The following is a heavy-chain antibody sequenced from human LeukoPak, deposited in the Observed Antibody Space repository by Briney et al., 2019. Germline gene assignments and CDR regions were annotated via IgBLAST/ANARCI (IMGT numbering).Heavy chain of an antibody. CDR2: LYIGGST. Sequence: GGSLRLSCAASGFTVSRNYMSWVRQAPGKGLEWLSVLYIGGSTYYADSVKGRFTISRDASKNTLYLQMNSLRAEDTAVYYCASGGNEPFGCWGQGTLVTVSS. CDR3: ASGGNEPFGC. V-gene: IGHV3-66*01. CDR1: GFTVSRNY. J-gene: IGHJ4*02. D-gene: IGHD4-23*01.